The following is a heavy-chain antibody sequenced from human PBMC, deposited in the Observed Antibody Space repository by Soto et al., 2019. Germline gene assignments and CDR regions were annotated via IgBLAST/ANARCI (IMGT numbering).Heavy chain of an antibody. CDR1: GGSISSGGYY. Sequence: SETLSLTCTVSGGSISSGGYYWSWIRQHPGKGLEWIGYIYYSGSTYYNPSLKSRVTISVDTSKNQFSLKLSSVTAADTAVYYCARDHDSLTGNHFDYWGQGTLVTVSS. CDR3: ARDHDSLTGNHFDY. J-gene: IGHJ4*02. D-gene: IGHD3-10*01. CDR2: IYYSGST. V-gene: IGHV4-31*03.